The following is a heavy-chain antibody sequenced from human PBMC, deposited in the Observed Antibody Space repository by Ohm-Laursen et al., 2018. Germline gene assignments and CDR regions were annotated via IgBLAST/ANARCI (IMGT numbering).Heavy chain of an antibody. CDR3: ARRVVIELTSWFDP. D-gene: IGHD3-22*01. Sequence: SLRLSCAASAFTFSSYWMSWVRQAPGKGLEWVANIKQDGSEKYYVDSVKGRFTISRDNAKNSLYLQMNSLRAEDTAVYYCARRVVIELTSWFDPWGQGTLVTVSS. CDR1: AFTFSSYW. CDR2: IKQDGSEK. V-gene: IGHV3-7*01. J-gene: IGHJ5*02.